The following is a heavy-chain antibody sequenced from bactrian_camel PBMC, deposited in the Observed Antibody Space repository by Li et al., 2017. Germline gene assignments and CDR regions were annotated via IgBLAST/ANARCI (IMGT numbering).Heavy chain of an antibody. CDR1: GGSFSGKC. Sequence: HVQLVESGGGPVQAGGSLRLSCVVSGGSFSGKCMGWFRQAPRQEREGVAAIYTGYTSADITYVPDSVKGRFTISQDSARNTFYLQMNNLQPDDTATYYCAEGRGSRGEHCYSLNYWGQGTQVTVS. CDR2: IYTGYTSADIT. CDR3: AEGRGSRGEHCYSLNY. V-gene: IGHV3S54*01. J-gene: IGHJ4*01. D-gene: IGHD6*01.